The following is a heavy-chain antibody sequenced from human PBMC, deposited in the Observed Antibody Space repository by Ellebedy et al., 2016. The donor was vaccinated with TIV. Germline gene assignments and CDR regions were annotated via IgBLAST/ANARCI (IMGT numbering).Heavy chain of an antibody. CDR3: ARVSNYGGNQPFDY. CDR2: IYYSGST. V-gene: IGHV4-31*11. Sequence: SETLSLTXAVYGGSISSYYWSWIRQHPGKGLEWIGYIYYSGSTYYSPSLKSRVNISVDTSKNQFSLRLTSVTAADTAVYYCARVSNYGGNQPFDYWGQGTLVTVSS. D-gene: IGHD4-23*01. CDR1: GGSISSYY. J-gene: IGHJ4*02.